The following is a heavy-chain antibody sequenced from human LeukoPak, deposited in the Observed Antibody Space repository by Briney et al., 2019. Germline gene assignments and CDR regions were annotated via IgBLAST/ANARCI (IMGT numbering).Heavy chain of an antibody. D-gene: IGHD1-26*01. V-gene: IGHV3-48*01. CDR1: GFTFRTSG. J-gene: IGHJ5*02. CDR3: AKKYSTGLDP. Sequence: GGSLRLSCAASGFTFRTSGMNWVRQAPGKGLEWVSYISSSGTTISYAQSVKGRFTISRDNSKNTLYLQMNSLRAEDTAIYYCAKKYSTGLDPWGQGTLVTVSS. CDR2: ISSSGTTI.